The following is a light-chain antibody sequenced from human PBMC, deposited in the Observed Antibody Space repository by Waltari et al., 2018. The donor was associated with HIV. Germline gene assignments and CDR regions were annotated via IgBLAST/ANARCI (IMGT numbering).Light chain of an antibody. Sequence: NFMLTQPHSVSESPGKTVTISCTRTSGSIASNYVQCYQQPPGSSPTTVIYEDNQSPSGVPDRFSGSIDSSSNSASLTISGLKTEDEADYYCQSYDSSNQGVFGGGTKLTVL. CDR3: QSYDSSNQGV. CDR2: EDN. J-gene: IGLJ3*02. V-gene: IGLV6-57*01. CDR1: SGSIASNY.